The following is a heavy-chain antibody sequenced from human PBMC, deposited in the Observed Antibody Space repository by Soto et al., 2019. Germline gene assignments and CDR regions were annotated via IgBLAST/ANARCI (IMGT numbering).Heavy chain of an antibody. V-gene: IGHV1-8*01. J-gene: IGHJ4*02. CDR3: ARGVSAGVDY. Sequence: QVQLVQSGAEVREPGASVKVSCKASGYSFTSLDINWVRQPAGQGLEWMGWMQPSTGRTGYAQKFRGRVTMTRDTSINPASIELTTLTSDATAFYYCARGVSAGVDYWGQGTLVTVSS. D-gene: IGHD1-26*01. CDR2: MQPSTGRT. CDR1: GYSFTSLD.